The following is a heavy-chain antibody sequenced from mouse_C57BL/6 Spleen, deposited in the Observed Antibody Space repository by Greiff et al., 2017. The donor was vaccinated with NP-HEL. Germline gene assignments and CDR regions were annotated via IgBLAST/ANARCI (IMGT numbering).Heavy chain of an antibody. J-gene: IGHJ3*01. CDR2: IRNKANGYTT. CDR3: ASRTGRFAY. Sequence: EVKLMESGGGLVQPGGSLSLSCAASGFTFTDYYMSWVRQPPGKALEWLGFIRNKANGYTTEYSASVKGRFTISRDNSQSILYLQMNALRAEASATYYCASRTGRFAYWGQGTLVTVSA. V-gene: IGHV7-3*01. CDR1: GFTFTDYY. D-gene: IGHD4-1*01.